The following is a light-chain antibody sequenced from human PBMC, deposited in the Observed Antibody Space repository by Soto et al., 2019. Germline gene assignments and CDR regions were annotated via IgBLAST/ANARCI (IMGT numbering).Light chain of an antibody. J-gene: IGLJ1*01. CDR1: YNL. CDR2: EVN. CDR3: CSYTSSSTYV. Sequence: QSALTQPASVSGSPGQSITISCSGAYNLVSWYQQHPGKAPKLMIFEVNKRPSGVSYRFSGSKSGNTASLTISALQAEDEADYFCCSYTSSSTYVFGTGTKLTVL. V-gene: IGLV2-14*02.